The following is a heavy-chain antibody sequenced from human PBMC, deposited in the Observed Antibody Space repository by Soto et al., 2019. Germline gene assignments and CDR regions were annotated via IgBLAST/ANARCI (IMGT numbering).Heavy chain of an antibody. CDR3: AKSVYNWNDGFFGY. V-gene: IGHV3-30*18. D-gene: IGHD1-1*01. CDR1: GFTFSSYG. Sequence: QVQLVDSGGGVVQPGRSLRLSCAASGFTFSSYGMHWVRQAPGKGLEWVAVISYDGNNKYYADSVKGRFTISRDNSKNALSLQMNSLRAEDTAVYYCAKSVYNWNDGFFGYWGQGTLVTVSS. J-gene: IGHJ4*02. CDR2: ISYDGNNK.